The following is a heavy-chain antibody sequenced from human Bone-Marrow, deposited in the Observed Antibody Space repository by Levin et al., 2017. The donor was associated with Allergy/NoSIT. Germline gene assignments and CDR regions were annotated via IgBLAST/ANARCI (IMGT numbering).Heavy chain of an antibody. J-gene: IGHJ4*02. CDR2: ISYDGSNK. CDR1: GFTFSSYA. Sequence: GGSLRLSCAASGFTFSSYAMHWVRQAPGKGLEWVAVISYDGSNKYYADSVKGRFTISRDNSKNTLYLQMNSLRAEDTAVYYCARDGGYCSSTSCYASGFRYYFDYWGQGTLVTVSS. V-gene: IGHV3-30-3*01. D-gene: IGHD2-2*01. CDR3: ARDGGYCSSTSCYASGFRYYFDY.